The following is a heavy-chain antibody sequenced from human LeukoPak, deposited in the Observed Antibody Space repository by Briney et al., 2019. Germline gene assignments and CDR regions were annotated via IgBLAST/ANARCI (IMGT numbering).Heavy chain of an antibody. CDR2: ISSSSTTI. CDR1: GFTFSSYS. CDR3: ARSRTSNRYFDL. V-gene: IGHV3-48*01. D-gene: IGHD2-8*01. Sequence: GGPLRLSCAASGFTFSSYSMNWVRQAPGKGLEWVSYISSSSTTIYHADSVKGRFTISRDNAKNSLFLQMNSLRAEDTAVYYCARSRTSNRYFDLWGRGTLVTVSS. J-gene: IGHJ2*01.